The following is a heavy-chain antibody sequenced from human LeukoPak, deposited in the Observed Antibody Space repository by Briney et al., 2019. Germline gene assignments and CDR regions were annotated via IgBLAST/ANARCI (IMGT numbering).Heavy chain of an antibody. V-gene: IGHV1-69*13. J-gene: IGHJ6*02. CDR3: ARDRRAAYYYYGMDV. CDR1: GGTFSSYA. Sequence: SVKVSCKASGGTFSSYAISWVRQAPGQGLEWMGGIIPIFGTANYAQKFQGRVTITADESTSTAYMELSSLRFEDTAVYYCARDRRAAYYYYGMDVWGQGTTVTVSS. D-gene: IGHD3-16*01. CDR2: IIPIFGTA.